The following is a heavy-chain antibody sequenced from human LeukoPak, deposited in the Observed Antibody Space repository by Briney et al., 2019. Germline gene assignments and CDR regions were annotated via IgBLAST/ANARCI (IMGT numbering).Heavy chain of an antibody. V-gene: IGHV3-23*01. CDR1: GFTFNNYA. Sequence: PGGSLRLSCAASGFTFNNYAMTWVRQAPGKGLEWVPTISNSGDSTYYADSVKGRFTISRDNSRNTLSLQMNSLTAEDTAVYYCAKDSISYYDILTGYSDFDYWGQGTLVTVSS. CDR2: ISNSGDST. CDR3: AKDSISYYDILTGYSDFDY. D-gene: IGHD3-9*01. J-gene: IGHJ4*02.